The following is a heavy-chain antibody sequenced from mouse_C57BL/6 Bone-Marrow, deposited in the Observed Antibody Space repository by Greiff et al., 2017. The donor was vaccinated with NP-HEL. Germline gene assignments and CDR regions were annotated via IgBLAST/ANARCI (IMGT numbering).Heavy chain of an antibody. CDR3: ARDYDYDGFAY. CDR2: ISNGGGST. CDR1: GFTFSDYY. Sequence: EVKLVESGGGLVQPGGSLKLSCAASGFTFSDYYMYWVRQTPEKRLEWVAYISNGGGSTYYPDTVKGRFTISRDNAKNTLYLQMSRLKSEDTAMYYCARDYDYDGFAYWGQGTQVTVSA. V-gene: IGHV5-12*01. J-gene: IGHJ3*01. D-gene: IGHD2-4*01.